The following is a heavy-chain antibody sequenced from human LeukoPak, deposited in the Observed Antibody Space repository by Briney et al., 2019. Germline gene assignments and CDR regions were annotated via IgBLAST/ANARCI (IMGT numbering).Heavy chain of an antibody. CDR2: IRYDGINI. Sequence: GGSLRLSCAASGFNFSTYAMHWVRQAPGKGLEWVSFIRYDGINIFDGDSVRGRFTISRDNSKNTLYLQMNSLRGADTAVYYCAKEHNDYGDYVGPRYHYYMDVWGQGTTVTVSS. V-gene: IGHV3-30*02. CDR1: GFNFSTYA. J-gene: IGHJ6*03. CDR3: AKEHNDYGDYVGPRYHYYMDV. D-gene: IGHD4-17*01.